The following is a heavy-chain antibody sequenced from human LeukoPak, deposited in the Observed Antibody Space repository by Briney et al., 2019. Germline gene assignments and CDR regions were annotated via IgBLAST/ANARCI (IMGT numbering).Heavy chain of an antibody. J-gene: IGHJ6*02. Sequence: SETLSLTCAVYGGSFSGYYWSWIRQPPGKGLEWIGEINHSGSTNYNPSLKSRVTISVDTSKNQFSLKLSSVTAADTAVYYCARRGGPYGMDVWGQGTTVTVSS. CDR2: INHSGST. CDR3: ARRGGPYGMDV. D-gene: IGHD2-15*01. V-gene: IGHV4-34*01. CDR1: GGSFSGYY.